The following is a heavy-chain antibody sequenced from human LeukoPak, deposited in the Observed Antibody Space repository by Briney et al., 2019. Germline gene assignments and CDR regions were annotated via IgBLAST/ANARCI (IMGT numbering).Heavy chain of an antibody. D-gene: IGHD1-26*01. Sequence: GGSLRLSCAASGFLFGSYWMSWVRQAPGKGLEWVANIKKDGSEKYYVDSVKGRFTISRDNAQSSLYLQMNSLRADDTAVYYCARTSGSPRFDYWGQGALVTVSS. J-gene: IGHJ4*02. V-gene: IGHV3-7*05. CDR3: ARTSGSPRFDY. CDR2: IKKDGSEK. CDR1: GFLFGSYW.